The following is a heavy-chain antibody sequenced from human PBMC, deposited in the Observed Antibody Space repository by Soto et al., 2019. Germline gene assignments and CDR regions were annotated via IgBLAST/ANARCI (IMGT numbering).Heavy chain of an antibody. Sequence: EVQLVESGGGLIQPGGSLRLSCAASGFTVYSNYMSWVRQAPGKGLEWVSVIYSGGSTYYADSVKGRFTISRDNSKNTLYLQMNSLRAEDTAVYYCARDYADYVLGYFAYWGQGTLVTVSS. CDR2: IYSGGST. V-gene: IGHV3-53*01. CDR1: GFTVYSNY. J-gene: IGHJ4*02. D-gene: IGHD4-17*01. CDR3: ARDYADYVLGYFAY.